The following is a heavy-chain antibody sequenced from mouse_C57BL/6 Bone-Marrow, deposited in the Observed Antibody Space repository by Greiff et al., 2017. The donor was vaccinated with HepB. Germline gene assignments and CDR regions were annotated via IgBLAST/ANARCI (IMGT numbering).Heavy chain of an antibody. CDR2: IDPETGGT. J-gene: IGHJ2*01. CDR3: TSLYYYGSSPDY. CDR1: GFTFTDYE. D-gene: IGHD1-1*01. Sequence: QVQLLQSGAELVRPGASVTLSCKASGFTFTDYEMHWVKQTPVHGLEWIGAIDPETGGTAYKQKFKGKAILTADKSSNTAYMELRSLTSEDSAVYYCTSLYYYGSSPDYWGQGTTLTVSS. V-gene: IGHV1-15*01.